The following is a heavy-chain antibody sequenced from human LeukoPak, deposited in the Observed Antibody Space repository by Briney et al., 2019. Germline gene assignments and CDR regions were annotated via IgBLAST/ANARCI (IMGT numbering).Heavy chain of an antibody. V-gene: IGHV3-23*01. CDR2: ISGSGGST. J-gene: IGHJ4*02. CDR1: GFTFSSYA. CDR3: AKDRGYYGSGRWGYFDY. Sequence: PGGSLRLSCAASGFTFSSYAMSWVRQAPGEGLEWVSAISGSGGSTYYADSVKGRFTISRDNSKNTLYLQMNSLRAEDTAVYYCAKDRGYYGSGRWGYFDYWGQGTLVTVSS. D-gene: IGHD3-10*01.